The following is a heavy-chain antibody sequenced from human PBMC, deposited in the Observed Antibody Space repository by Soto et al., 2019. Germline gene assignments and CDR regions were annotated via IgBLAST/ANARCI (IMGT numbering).Heavy chain of an antibody. Sequence: QVQLVQSGAEVKKPGSSVKVSCKASGGTFSSSAISWVRQAPGQGLEWMGGIITNFGTANYAHKCQGRVTITADESTSTAYMELSSLSSEDTAVYYCARPGYSYGYSIHDAFDIWGQRTMVTVSS. D-gene: IGHD5-18*01. V-gene: IGHV1-69*12. CDR1: GGTFSSSA. CDR3: ARPGYSYGYSIHDAFDI. CDR2: IITNFGTA. J-gene: IGHJ3*02.